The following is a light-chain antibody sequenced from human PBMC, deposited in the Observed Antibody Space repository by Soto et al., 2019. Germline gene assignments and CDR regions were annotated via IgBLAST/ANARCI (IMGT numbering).Light chain of an antibody. CDR2: GVS. CDR1: QVIYKS. V-gene: IGKV1-27*01. CDR3: QKYNNAPWT. Sequence: DIQMTQSPSSLSASVGDTVTITCRASQVIYKSLAWYQQKSGQVPKLLIYGVSTLQSGVPSRFSGSGSGTDFTLTISSLQPEDVATYYCQKYNNAPWTFGQGTKVEIK. J-gene: IGKJ1*01.